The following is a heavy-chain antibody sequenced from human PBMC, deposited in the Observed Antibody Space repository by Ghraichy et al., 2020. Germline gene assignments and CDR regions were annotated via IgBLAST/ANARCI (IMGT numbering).Heavy chain of an antibody. CDR2: TYRMAS. V-gene: IGHV6-1*01. CDR1: GDSVSNYNVA. CDR3: ARGRDHGFDI. Sequence: SETLSLTCVISGDSVSNYNVAWNWIRQSPSRGLEWLGRTYRMASQYAESVKSRMTISPDTSKNQFSLQLNSVTPEDTALYYCARGRDHGFDIWGQGTMVTVSS. J-gene: IGHJ3*02.